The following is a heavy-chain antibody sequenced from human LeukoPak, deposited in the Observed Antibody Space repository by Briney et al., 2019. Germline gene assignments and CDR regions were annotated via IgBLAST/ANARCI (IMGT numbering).Heavy chain of an antibody. D-gene: IGHD6-13*01. CDR2: ISWYSGSI. CDR1: GFTFDDYA. V-gene: IGHV3-9*01. CDR3: AKDISPGIAAAGTWGGFDY. Sequence: GRSLRLSCAASGFTFDDYAMHWVRQAPGKGLEWVSGISWYSGSIGYADSVKGRFTISRDNAKNSLYLQMKSLRAEDTALYYCAKDISPGIAAAGTWGGFDYWGQGTLVTVSS. J-gene: IGHJ4*02.